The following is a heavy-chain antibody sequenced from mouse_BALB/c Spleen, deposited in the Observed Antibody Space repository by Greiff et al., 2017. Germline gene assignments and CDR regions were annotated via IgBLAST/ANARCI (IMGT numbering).Heavy chain of an antibody. V-gene: IGHV2-9*02. D-gene: IGHD2-2*01. Sequence: QVQLQQSGPGLVAPSQSLSITCTVSGFSLTSYGVHWVRQPPGKGLEWLGVIWAGGSTNYNSALMSRLSISKDNSKSQVFLKMNSLQTDDTAMYYCARDGGGGYDPFAYWGQGTLVTVSA. CDR2: IWAGGST. CDR1: GFSLTSYG. J-gene: IGHJ3*01. CDR3: ARDGGGGYDPFAY.